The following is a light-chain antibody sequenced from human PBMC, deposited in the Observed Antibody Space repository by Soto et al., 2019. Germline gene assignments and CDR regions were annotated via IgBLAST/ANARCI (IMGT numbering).Light chain of an antibody. V-gene: IGLV1-40*01. CDR1: NSNIGARYE. CDR2: EVR. J-gene: IGLJ3*02. Sequence: QSVLTQPPSVSGAPGQRVTISCAGSNSNIGARYEVHWYQQLPGTAPKLIIYEVRNRPSGISSRFSGSRSGNTASLTISGLQSEDEGDYYCSAYTARSTLVFGGGTKLTVL. CDR3: SAYTARSTLV.